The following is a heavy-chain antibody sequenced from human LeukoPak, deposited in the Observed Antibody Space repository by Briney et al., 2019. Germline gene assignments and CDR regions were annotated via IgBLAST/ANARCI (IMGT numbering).Heavy chain of an antibody. Sequence: GGSLRLSCAASGFTFSSYAMSWVRQAPGKGLEWVSAISGSGGSTYYADSVKGRFTISRDNSKNTLYLQMNSLRAEDTAVHYCAKTGYSGYVCLDYWGQGTLVTVSS. CDR3: AKTGYSGYVCLDY. V-gene: IGHV3-23*01. CDR1: GFTFSSYA. CDR2: ISGSGGST. J-gene: IGHJ4*02. D-gene: IGHD5-12*01.